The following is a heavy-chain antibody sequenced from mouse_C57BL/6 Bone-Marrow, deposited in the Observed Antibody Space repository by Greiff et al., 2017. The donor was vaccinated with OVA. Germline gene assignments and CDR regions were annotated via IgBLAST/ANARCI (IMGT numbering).Heavy chain of an antibody. Sequence: ESGAELARPGASVKLSCKASGYTFTSYGISWVKQRTGQGLEWIGEIYPRSGNTYYNEKFKGKATLTADKSSSTAYMELRSLTSEDSAVYFCARLGRGFAYWGQGTLVTVSA. D-gene: IGHD4-1*01. CDR3: ARLGRGFAY. J-gene: IGHJ3*01. CDR2: IYPRSGNT. V-gene: IGHV1-81*01. CDR1: GYTFTSYG.